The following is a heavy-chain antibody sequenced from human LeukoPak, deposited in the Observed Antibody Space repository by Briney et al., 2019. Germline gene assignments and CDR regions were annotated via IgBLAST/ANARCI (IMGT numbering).Heavy chain of an antibody. D-gene: IGHD3-22*01. Sequence: GGSLRLSCAASGFTLSKYWMSWVRQAPGKGLEWVANIKQDGSEKNYVDSVKGRFTISRDNAKNSMDLQMHSLRADDTAVYYCARDYYASSVSNFDYWGQGTLVTVSS. CDR1: GFTLSKYW. CDR2: IKQDGSEK. CDR3: ARDYYASSVSNFDY. J-gene: IGHJ4*02. V-gene: IGHV3-7*01.